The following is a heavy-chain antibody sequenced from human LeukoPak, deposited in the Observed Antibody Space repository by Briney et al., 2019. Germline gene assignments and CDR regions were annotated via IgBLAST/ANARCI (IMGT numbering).Heavy chain of an antibody. V-gene: IGHV3-30*02. D-gene: IGHD5-12*01. J-gene: IGHJ6*03. CDR3: AKGGPQGYSGYGLDYYYYMDV. CDR2: IRYDGSNK. CDR1: GFTFSSYG. Sequence: GGSLRLSCAASGFTFSSYGMHWVRQAPGKGLEWVAFIRYDGSNKYYADSVKGRFTISRDNSKNTLYLQMNSLRAEDTAVYYCAKGGPQGYSGYGLDYYYYMDVWGKGTTVTVSS.